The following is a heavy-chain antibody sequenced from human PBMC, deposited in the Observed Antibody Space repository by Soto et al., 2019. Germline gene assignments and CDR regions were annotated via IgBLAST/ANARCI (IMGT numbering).Heavy chain of an antibody. CDR2: IGSGGDT. CDR1: GFTLSSYD. CDR3: TRKTPPTGMEV. D-gene: IGHD3-9*01. J-gene: IGHJ6*02. V-gene: IGHV3-13*01. Sequence: EVQLVESGGGLVQPGGSLRLSCAASGFTLSSYDIHWVRQATGAGLAWVSGIGSGGDTHYADSVKGRFIISREDGKNSLYLQMNNLRVGDTAVDYCTRKTPPTGMEVWGQGATVTVSS.